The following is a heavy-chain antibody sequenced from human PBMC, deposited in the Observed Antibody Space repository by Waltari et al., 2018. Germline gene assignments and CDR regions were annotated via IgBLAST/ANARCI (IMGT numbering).Heavy chain of an antibody. CDR2: ISAYNGNT. J-gene: IGHJ5*02. D-gene: IGHD3-10*01. CDR3: ATSLGSGSSSDYNWFDP. CDR1: GYTFTSYG. V-gene: IGHV1-18*01. Sequence: QVQLVQSGAEVKKPGASVKVSCKASGYTFTSYGISWVRQAPGQGLEWMGWISAYNGNTNYAQKRQGRVTMTTDTSTSPAYMELRSLRSDDTAVYYCATSLGSGSSSDYNWFDPWGQGTLVTVSS.